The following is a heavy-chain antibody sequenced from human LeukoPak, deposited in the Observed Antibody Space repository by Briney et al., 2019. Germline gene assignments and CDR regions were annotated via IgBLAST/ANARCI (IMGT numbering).Heavy chain of an antibody. CDR1: GFTLSSYW. D-gene: IGHD4-11*01. CDR2: INTDGSST. V-gene: IGHV3-74*01. CDR3: ATSYSNYPLFDY. Sequence: PGGSLRLSCAASGFTLSSYWMHWVRQAPGKGLVWVSRINTDGSSTSYADSVKGRFTISRHNSKNTLYLQMNSLRAEDTAVYYCATSYSNYPLFDYWGQGTLVTVSS. J-gene: IGHJ4*02.